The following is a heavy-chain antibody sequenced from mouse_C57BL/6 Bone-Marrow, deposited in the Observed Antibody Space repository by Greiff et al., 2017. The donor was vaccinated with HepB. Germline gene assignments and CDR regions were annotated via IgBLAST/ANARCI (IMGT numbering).Heavy chain of an antibody. J-gene: IGHJ3*01. CDR2: ISSGGSYT. CDR3: ARTSRRFAY. Sequence: DVQLVESGGDLVKPGGSLKLSCAASGFTFSSYGMSWVRQTPDKRLEWVATISSGGSYTYYPDSVKGRFTISRDNAKNTLYLQMSSLKSEDTAMYYCARTSRRFAYWGQGTLVTVSA. V-gene: IGHV5-6*01. CDR1: GFTFSSYG.